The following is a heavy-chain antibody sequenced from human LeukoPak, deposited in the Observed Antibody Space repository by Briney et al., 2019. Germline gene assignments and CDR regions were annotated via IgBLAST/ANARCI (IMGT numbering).Heavy chain of an antibody. CDR2: MNLNSGNT. CDR1: GFTFTSYA. J-gene: IGHJ6*02. CDR3: ARETGNTAMATYYYYYGMDV. D-gene: IGHD5-18*01. V-gene: IGHV1-8*01. Sequence: ASVKVSCKASGFTFTSYAINWVRQATGQGLEWMGWMNLNSGNTAYAQKFQGRVTMTTDTSTSTAYMELRSLRSDDTAVYYCARETGNTAMATYYYYYGMDVWGQGTTVTVSS.